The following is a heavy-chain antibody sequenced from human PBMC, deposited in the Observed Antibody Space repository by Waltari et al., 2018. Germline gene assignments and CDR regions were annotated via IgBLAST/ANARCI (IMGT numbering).Heavy chain of an antibody. V-gene: IGHV1-2*02. CDR2: INPNSGGT. Sequence: QVQLVQSGAEVKKPGASVKVSCKACGYTFPGIYSPWVARAPGQGLEWMGWINPNSGGTNYAQKFQGRVTMTRDTSISTAYMELSRLRSDDTAVYYCARGYLEWSALSYGMDVWGQGTTVTVSS. CDR1: GYTFPGIY. J-gene: IGHJ6*02. CDR3: ARGYLEWSALSYGMDV. D-gene: IGHD3-3*01.